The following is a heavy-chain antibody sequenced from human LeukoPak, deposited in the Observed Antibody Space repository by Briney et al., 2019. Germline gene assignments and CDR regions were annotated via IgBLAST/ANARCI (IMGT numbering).Heavy chain of an antibody. CDR2: ISSSGTTI. Sequence: GGSLRLSCAASGFTFSSYEMHWVRQAPGKGLERLADISSSGTTIYYADSVKGRFSISRDNAKNSLYLQMNSLRAEDTAVYYCARLLVATPGVDPWGQGTLVTVSS. CDR3: ARLLVATPGVDP. D-gene: IGHD5-12*01. V-gene: IGHV3-48*03. J-gene: IGHJ5*02. CDR1: GFTFSSYE.